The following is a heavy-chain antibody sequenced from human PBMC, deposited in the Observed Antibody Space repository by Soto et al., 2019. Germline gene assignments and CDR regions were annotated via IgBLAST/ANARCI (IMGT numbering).Heavy chain of an antibody. D-gene: IGHD2-15*01. J-gene: IGHJ6*02. Sequence: QVQLVESGGGVVQPGWSLRLSCAASGFTFSDYGMHWVRQAPGEGLQWVAVIWFDGSNEHYADSVKGRFTISRDNSKNTLYLQMYSLRAGDTAVCYCARGSLYCSSTSCSYGMDVWGQGTTVTVSS. V-gene: IGHV3-33*01. CDR2: IWFDGSNE. CDR1: GFTFSDYG. CDR3: ARGSLYCSSTSCSYGMDV.